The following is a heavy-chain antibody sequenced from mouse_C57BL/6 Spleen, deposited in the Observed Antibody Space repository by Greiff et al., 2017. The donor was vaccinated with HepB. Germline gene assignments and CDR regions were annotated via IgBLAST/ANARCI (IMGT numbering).Heavy chain of an antibody. CDR3: ARDYGTLWYFDV. D-gene: IGHD1-2*01. V-gene: IGHV5-4*01. CDR1: GFTFSSYA. Sequence: DVMLVESGGGLVKPGGSLKLSCAASGFTFSSYAMSWVRQTPEKRLEWVATISDGGSYTYYPDNVKGRFTISRDNAKNNLYLQMSHLKSEDTAMYYCARDYGTLWYFDVWGTGTTVTVSS. CDR2: ISDGGSYT. J-gene: IGHJ1*03.